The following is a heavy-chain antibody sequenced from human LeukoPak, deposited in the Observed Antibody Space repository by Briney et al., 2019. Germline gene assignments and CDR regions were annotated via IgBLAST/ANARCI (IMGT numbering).Heavy chain of an antibody. J-gene: IGHJ5*02. V-gene: IGHV4-34*01. CDR2: INHSGST. Sequence: SETLSLTCAVYGGSFSGYYWSWIRQPPGKGLEWIGEINHSGSTNYNPSLKSRVPISVDTSKNQFSLKLSSVTAADTAVYHCVRFWSGYYWQGLNWFDPWGQGTLVTVSS. CDR3: VRFWSGYYWQGLNWFDP. CDR1: GGSFSGYY. D-gene: IGHD3-3*01.